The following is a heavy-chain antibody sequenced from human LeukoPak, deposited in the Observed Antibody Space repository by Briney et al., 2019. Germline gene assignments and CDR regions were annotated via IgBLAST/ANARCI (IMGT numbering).Heavy chain of an antibody. CDR3: ARGRYRGTTDYFDY. CDR1: GFTFSTSW. D-gene: IGHD3-9*01. J-gene: IGHJ4*02. Sequence: PGGSLRLSCAASGFTFSTSWMSWARQVPGKGLEWVANIKKDGSETYYVDSVKGRFTISRDNAKNSLYLQMNSLRAEDTAMYYCARGRYRGTTDYFDYWGQGTLVTVSS. V-gene: IGHV3-7*03. CDR2: IKKDGSET.